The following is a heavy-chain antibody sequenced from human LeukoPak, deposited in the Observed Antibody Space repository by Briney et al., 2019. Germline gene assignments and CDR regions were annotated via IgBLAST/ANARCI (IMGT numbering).Heavy chain of an antibody. Sequence: ASVTVSCKASGHTFTSYAMHWVRQAPGQRLEWMGWINAGNGNTKYSQKFQGRVTITRDTSASTAYMELSSLRSEDTAVYYCARPSFSSGWHFDYWGQGTLVTVSS. J-gene: IGHJ4*02. CDR2: INAGNGNT. CDR3: ARPSFSSGWHFDY. D-gene: IGHD6-19*01. CDR1: GHTFTSYA. V-gene: IGHV1-3*01.